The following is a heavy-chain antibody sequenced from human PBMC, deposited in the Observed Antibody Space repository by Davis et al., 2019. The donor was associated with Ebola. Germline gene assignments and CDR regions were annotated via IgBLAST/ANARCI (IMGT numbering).Heavy chain of an antibody. CDR3: ARLDWYCSGGNCYSYLDS. Sequence: PSETLSLTCTVSGGSISSSSYYWGWIRQPPGKGLEWIGSIYYSGSTYYNPSLKSRVTISLDTSKKQFSLKLTSVTAADTAVYYCARLDWYCSGGNCYSYLDSWGQGTLVSVSS. D-gene: IGHD2-15*01. CDR2: IYYSGST. J-gene: IGHJ4*02. V-gene: IGHV4-39*07. CDR1: GGSISSSSYY.